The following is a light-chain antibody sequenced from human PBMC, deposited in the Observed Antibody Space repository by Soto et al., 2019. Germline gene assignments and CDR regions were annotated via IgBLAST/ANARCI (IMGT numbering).Light chain of an antibody. J-gene: IGKJ1*01. CDR3: LQYNGYYRT. V-gene: IGKV1-5*01. CDR2: DAS. CDR1: QTISGW. Sequence: DIEMPQSPSTLPASVGDTVTITCRASQTISGWLAWYQQRPGKAPNLLIFDASTLESGVPSRFSGSGSGTTFTLTISSLQSDDFATYYCLQYNGYYRTFGQGTKVDTK.